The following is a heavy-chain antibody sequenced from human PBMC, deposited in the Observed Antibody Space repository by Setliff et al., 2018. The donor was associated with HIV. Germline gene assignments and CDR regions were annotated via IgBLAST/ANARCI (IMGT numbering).Heavy chain of an antibody. CDR3: ARAPFYYGSGSYQTFDY. D-gene: IGHD3-10*01. J-gene: IGHJ4*02. Sequence: SETLSLTCTVSGGSISSGDYYWSWIRQHPRKGPEWIGYIYYTGSTYYNPSLKSRVTISVDTSKNQFSLKLSSVTAADTAVYYCARAPFYYGSGSYQTFDYWGQGILVTVSS. V-gene: IGHV4-31*03. CDR1: GGSISSGDYY. CDR2: IYYTGST.